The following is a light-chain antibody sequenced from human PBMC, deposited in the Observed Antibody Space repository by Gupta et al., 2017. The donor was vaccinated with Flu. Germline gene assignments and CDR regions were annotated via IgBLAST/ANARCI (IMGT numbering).Light chain of an antibody. J-gene: IGKJ5*01. CDR1: QTVNSH. V-gene: IGKV3-15*01. CDR3: QQYNNWPPGA. CDR2: GAS. Sequence: EIVMTQSPATLSVSPGERATLSCRASQTVNSHLAWYQQKPGQAPRLLIYGASTRATGISARFSGSGSGTEFTLTISSLQSEDFAVYYCQQYNNWPPGAFGQGTRLEIK.